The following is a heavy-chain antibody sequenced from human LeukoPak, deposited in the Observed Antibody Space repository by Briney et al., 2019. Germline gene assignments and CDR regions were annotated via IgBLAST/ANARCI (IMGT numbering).Heavy chain of an antibody. CDR1: GGSISSTNW. V-gene: IGHV4-4*02. J-gene: IGHJ5*02. Sequence: SETLSLTCTVSGGSISSTNWWTWVRQPPGKGLEWIGGIYHSGSTNYNPSLKSRVTISVDKSKNQFSLKLSSVTAADTALYYCARESNYYGSGTGWFDPWGQGTLVTVSS. D-gene: IGHD3-10*01. CDR3: ARESNYYGSGTGWFDP. CDR2: IYHSGST.